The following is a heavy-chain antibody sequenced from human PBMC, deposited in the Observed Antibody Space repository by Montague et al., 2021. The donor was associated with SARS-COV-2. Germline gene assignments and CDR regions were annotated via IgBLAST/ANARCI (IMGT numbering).Heavy chain of an antibody. Sequence: SLRLSCAASGFTFSSYSMNWVRQAPGKGLEWVSSISSSSSYTYYADSVKGRFTISRDNAKNSLYLQMNSLRAEDTAVYYCARNKYYDILTGYYNYWGQGTLVTVSS. V-gene: IGHV3-21*01. J-gene: IGHJ4*02. CDR3: ARNKYYDILTGYYNY. CDR2: ISSSSSYT. D-gene: IGHD3-9*01. CDR1: GFTFSSYS.